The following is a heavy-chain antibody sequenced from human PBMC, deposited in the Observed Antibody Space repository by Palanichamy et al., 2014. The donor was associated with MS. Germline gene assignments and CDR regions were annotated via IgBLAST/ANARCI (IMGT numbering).Heavy chain of an antibody. CDR3: ARASGTSGWYPIEYFRH. V-gene: IGHV3-7*01. CDR1: GFTFSSSW. Sequence: EVQAGGVWGRLRPAGGSLRLSCAASGFTFSSSWMSWVRQAPGKGPEWVANIKQDGSEKYYVDSLKGRFTISRDNAKSSLYLQTNSLRPEDTAVYYCARASGTSGWYPIEYFRHWGQGSLVTVSS. D-gene: IGHD6-19*01. CDR2: IKQDGSEK. J-gene: IGHJ1*01.